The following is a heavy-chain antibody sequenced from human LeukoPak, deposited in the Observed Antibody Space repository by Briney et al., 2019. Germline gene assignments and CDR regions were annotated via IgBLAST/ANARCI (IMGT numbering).Heavy chain of an antibody. J-gene: IGHJ4*02. CDR2: IYSGGST. CDR3: ARATTTRTRFDY. CDR1: GFTVSSNY. V-gene: IGHV3-53*01. Sequence: GGSLRLSCAASGFTVSSNYMSWVRQAPGKGLEWVSVIYSGGSTYYTDSVKGRFTISRDNSKNTLYLQMNSLRDEDTAVHFCARATTTRTRFDYWGQGTLVTVSS. D-gene: IGHD4-17*01.